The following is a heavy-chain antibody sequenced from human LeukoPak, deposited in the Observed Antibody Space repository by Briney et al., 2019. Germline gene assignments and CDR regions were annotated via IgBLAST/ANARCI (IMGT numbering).Heavy chain of an antibody. J-gene: IGHJ5*02. CDR3: ARRLIYYYDSSGYTWNWLDP. V-gene: IGHV3-7*01. D-gene: IGHD3-22*01. CDR1: GFTFSSYW. CDR2: IKQDGSEK. Sequence: GGSLRLSCAASGFTFSSYWMSWVRQAPGKGLEWVANIKQDGSEKYYVDSVKGRFTISRDNAKNSLYLQMNSLRAEDTAVYYCARRLIYYYDSSGYTWNWLDPWGQGTLVTVSS.